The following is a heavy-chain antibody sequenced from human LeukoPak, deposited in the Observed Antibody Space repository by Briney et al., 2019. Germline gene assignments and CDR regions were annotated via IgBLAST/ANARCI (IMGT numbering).Heavy chain of an antibody. D-gene: IGHD1-26*01. Sequence: SETLSLTCTVSGGSISSSSYYWGWIRQPPGKGLEWIGSIYYSGSTYYNPSLKSRVTISVDTSKNQFSLKLSSVTAADTAVYYCARHAGGATGPYDWFDLWGQGTLVTVSS. CDR2: IYYSGST. V-gene: IGHV4-39*01. CDR1: GGSISSSSYY. CDR3: ARHAGGATGPYDWFDL. J-gene: IGHJ5*02.